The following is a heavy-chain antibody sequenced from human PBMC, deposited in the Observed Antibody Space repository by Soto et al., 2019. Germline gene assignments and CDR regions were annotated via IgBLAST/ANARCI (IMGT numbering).Heavy chain of an antibody. CDR1: GGSISSSSYY. CDR3: ARGVYSGSYDYYYGMDV. CDR2: IYYSGST. V-gene: IGHV4-39*07. Sequence: SETLSLTCTVSGGSISSSSYYWGWIRQPPGKGLEWIGSIYYSGSTYYKPSLKSRVTISVDTSKNQFSLKLSSVTAADTAVYYCARGVYSGSYDYYYGMDVWGQGTTVTVSS. D-gene: IGHD1-26*01. J-gene: IGHJ6*02.